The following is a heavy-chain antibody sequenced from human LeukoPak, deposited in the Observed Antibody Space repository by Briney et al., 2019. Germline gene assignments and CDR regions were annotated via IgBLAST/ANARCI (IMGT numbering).Heavy chain of an antibody. J-gene: IGHJ4*02. CDR2: ISGSGGST. Sequence: PGGSLRLSCAASGFTFSSYAMSWVRQAPGKGLECVSAISGSGGSTYYADSVKGRFTISRDNSKNTLYLQMNSLRAEDTAVYYCAKDFEFGEYHFDYWGQGTLVTVSS. V-gene: IGHV3-23*01. D-gene: IGHD3-10*01. CDR3: AKDFEFGEYHFDY. CDR1: GFTFSSYA.